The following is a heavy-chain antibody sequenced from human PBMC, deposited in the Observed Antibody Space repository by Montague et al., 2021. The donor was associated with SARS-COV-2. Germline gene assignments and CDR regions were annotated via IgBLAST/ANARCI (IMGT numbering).Heavy chain of an antibody. CDR1: GGSISSSSYY. D-gene: IGHD3-9*01. J-gene: IGHJ6*02. Sequence: SETLSLTCTVSGGSISSSSYYWIWLRQPTGKELDWIMSIYYSGSTNYNPSLQSRVTISIDTSKNPFSLKLSSVTAADTAVYYCARDGSLRFEILIGPRHYYYGKDVWGQGTTVTVSS. V-gene: IGHV4-39*07. CDR3: ARDGSLRFEILIGPRHYYYGKDV. CDR2: IYYSGST.